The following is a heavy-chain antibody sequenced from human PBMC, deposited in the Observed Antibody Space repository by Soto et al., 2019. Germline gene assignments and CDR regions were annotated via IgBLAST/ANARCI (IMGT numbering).Heavy chain of an antibody. Sequence: SETLSLTCSVSGDSISNSGNYWGWIRRPPGKGLEWIGTMDYSGDTSYNPSLRRRVTISADTSKNQFSMRLSSVSVADTAVYYCVRGPSFSASMSSRFDVWGQGALVTVSS. CDR1: GDSISNSGNY. CDR3: VRGPSFSASMSSRFDV. V-gene: IGHV4-39*07. D-gene: IGHD3-10*01. CDR2: MDYSGDT. J-gene: IGHJ4*02.